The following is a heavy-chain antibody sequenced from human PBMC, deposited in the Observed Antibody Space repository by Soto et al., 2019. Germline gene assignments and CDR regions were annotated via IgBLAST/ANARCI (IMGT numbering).Heavy chain of an antibody. CDR1: GFTFSSYS. Sequence: PGGSLRLSCAASGFTFSSYSMNWVRQAPGKGLEWVSSISSSSSYIYYADSVKGRFTISRDNAQNSLYLQMNSLRAEDTAVYYCARGDYHDISGPFSDAFDIWGQGTMVTVSS. CDR3: ARGDYHDISGPFSDAFDI. V-gene: IGHV3-21*01. CDR2: ISSSSSYI. D-gene: IGHD3-22*01. J-gene: IGHJ3*02.